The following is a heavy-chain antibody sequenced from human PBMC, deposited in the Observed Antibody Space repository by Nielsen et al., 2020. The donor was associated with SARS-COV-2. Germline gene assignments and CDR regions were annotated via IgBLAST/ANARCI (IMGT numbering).Heavy chain of an antibody. V-gene: IGHV4-31*03. CDR1: GASISSGGYF. CDR2: IYFTGRT. J-gene: IGHJ6*04. D-gene: IGHD5-12*01. CDR3: AREASGYDHYKYGMEV. Sequence: SETLSLTCTVSGASISSGGYFWSWIRQHPGKGLEWIGYIYFTGRTSYNPSLKSRVAMSVDTSKNQFSLDLKSVTAADTAVYYCAREASGYDHYKYGMEVWGIGATVTVSS.